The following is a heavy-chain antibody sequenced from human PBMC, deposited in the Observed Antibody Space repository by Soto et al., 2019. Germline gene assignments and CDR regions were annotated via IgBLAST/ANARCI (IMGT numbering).Heavy chain of an antibody. CDR1: GCSITGYY. V-gene: IGHV4-59*01. D-gene: IGHD6-13*01. Sequence: SETLSLTCTVSGCSITGYYWNWIRQPPGKGLEWIGYIYYSGSTNCNPSLKSRVTISVDTSKNQFSLNLSSVTAADTAVYYCARSGIGIIGTFDYWGQGTPVTVSS. CDR2: IYYSGST. J-gene: IGHJ4*02. CDR3: ARSGIGIIGTFDY.